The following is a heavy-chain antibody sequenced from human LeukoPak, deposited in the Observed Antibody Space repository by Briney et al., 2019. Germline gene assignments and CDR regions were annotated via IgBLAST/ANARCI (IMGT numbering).Heavy chain of an antibody. J-gene: IGHJ6*03. CDR3: ARDINYYYYMDV. CDR1: GFNFSDDN. CDR2: ISSSSSYI. V-gene: IGHV3-21*01. D-gene: IGHD1-14*01. Sequence: GGSLGLSCAASGFNFSDDNMNWVRQAPGKGLEWVSSISSSSSYIYYADSVKGRFTISRDNAKNSLYLQMNSLRAEDTAVYYCARDINYYYYMDVWGKGTTVTVSS.